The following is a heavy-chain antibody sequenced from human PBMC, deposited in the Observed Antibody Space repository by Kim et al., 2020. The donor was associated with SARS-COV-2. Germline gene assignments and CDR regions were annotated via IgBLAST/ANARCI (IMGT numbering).Heavy chain of an antibody. CDR3: ARDSLLIAVAGYYYYYGMDV. CDR2: TYYRSKWYN. J-gene: IGHJ6*02. D-gene: IGHD6-19*01. V-gene: IGHV6-1*01. Sequence: SQTLSLTCAISGDSVSSNSAAWNWIRQSPSRGLEWLGRTYYRSKWYNDYAVSVKSRITINPDTSKNQFSLQLNSVTPEDTAVYYCARDSLLIAVAGYYYYYGMDVWGQGTTVTVSS. CDR1: GDSVSSNSAA.